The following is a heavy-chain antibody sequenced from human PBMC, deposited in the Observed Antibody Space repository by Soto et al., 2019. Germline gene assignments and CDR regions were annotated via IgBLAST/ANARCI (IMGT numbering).Heavy chain of an antibody. CDR1: GGSVDSVNHY. Sequence: SETLSLTCSVSGGSVDSVNHYWSWIRQPPGKGLEWIGYIYNGGHTFYNPSLKSRVKILVDKSRNQLSLRLSSVTAADTAVYFCATSEYSSLSINWFDPWGQGALVTVSS. CDR3: ATSEYSSLSINWFDP. V-gene: IGHV4-30-4*01. D-gene: IGHD6-6*01. CDR2: IYNGGHT. J-gene: IGHJ5*02.